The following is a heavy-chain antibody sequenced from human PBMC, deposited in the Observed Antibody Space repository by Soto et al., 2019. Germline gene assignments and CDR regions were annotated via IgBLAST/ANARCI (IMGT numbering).Heavy chain of an antibody. Sequence: PGGSLRLSCAASGFTFSSYWMHWVRQAPGKGLVWVSRTNEDGSIINYADSVKGRFTISRDNAKNTLYLEMNSLRVEDTAVYYCKRGGGGGGGYWGPGTLVTVSS. CDR3: KRGGGGGGGY. J-gene: IGHJ4*02. CDR2: TNEDGSII. CDR1: GFTFSSYW. D-gene: IGHD3-16*01. V-gene: IGHV3-74*01.